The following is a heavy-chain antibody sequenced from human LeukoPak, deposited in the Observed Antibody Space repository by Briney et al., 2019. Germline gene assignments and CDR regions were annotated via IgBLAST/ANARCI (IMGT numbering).Heavy chain of an antibody. V-gene: IGHV3-23*01. J-gene: IGHJ4*02. CDR2: ISGSGGST. D-gene: IGHD1-26*01. CDR1: GFTFSSYA. Sequence: PGGSLRLSCAASGFTFSSYAMSWVRQAPGKGLEWVSAISGSGGSTYYADSVKGRFTISRDNSKNTLYLQMNSLRAEDTAVYYCARVRGSYYQFDCWGQGTLVTVSS. CDR3: ARVRGSYYQFDC.